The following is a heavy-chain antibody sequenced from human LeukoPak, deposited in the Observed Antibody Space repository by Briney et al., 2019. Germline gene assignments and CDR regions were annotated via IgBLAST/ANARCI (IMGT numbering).Heavy chain of an antibody. D-gene: IGHD6-13*01. J-gene: IGHJ6*03. CDR3: AREAAGTWVNYYYYYYMDV. Sequence: GASVKVSCKASGYTFTSYAMNWVRLAPGQGLEWVGWININTGNPTYAQGFTGRFVFSLDTSVSTAYLQISSLKAEDTAVYYCAREAAGTWVNYYYYYYMDVWGKGTTVTVSS. CDR2: ININTGNP. V-gene: IGHV7-4-1*02. CDR1: GYTFTSYA.